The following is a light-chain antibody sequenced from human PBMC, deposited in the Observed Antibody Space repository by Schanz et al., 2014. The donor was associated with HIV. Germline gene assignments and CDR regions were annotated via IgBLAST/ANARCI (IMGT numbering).Light chain of an antibody. CDR1: QGIGND. J-gene: IGKJ5*01. CDR3: QQYKSYPIT. CDR2: AAS. Sequence: DIQMTQSPSSLYASVGDRVTITCRASQGIGNDLGWYQQRPGKAPKRLIYAASTLQSGVPSRFVGGGSGTDFTLTISGLQSEDFAIYYCQQYKSYPITFGQETRLEIK. V-gene: IGKV1-17*01.